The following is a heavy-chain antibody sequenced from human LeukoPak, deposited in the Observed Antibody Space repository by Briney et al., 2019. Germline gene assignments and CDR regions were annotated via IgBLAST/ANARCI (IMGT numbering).Heavy chain of an antibody. V-gene: IGHV1-46*01. D-gene: IGHD5-24*01. CDR1: GYTFTSYY. CDR3: ARGGIRDGYNLRGVYDFDY. Sequence: ASVKVSCKASGYTFTSYYMHWVRQAPGQGLEWMGIINPSGGSTSYAQKFQGRVTMTRDTSTSTVYMELSSLGSEDTAVYYCARGGIRDGYNLRGVYDFDYWGQGTLVTVSS. CDR2: INPSGGST. J-gene: IGHJ4*02.